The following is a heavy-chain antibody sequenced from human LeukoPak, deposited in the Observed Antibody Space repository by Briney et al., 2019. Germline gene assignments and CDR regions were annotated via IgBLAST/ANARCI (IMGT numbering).Heavy chain of an antibody. CDR1: GYTFTSYY. Sequence: ASVRVSCKASGYTFTSYYMHWVRQAPGQGLEWMGIINPSGGSTSYAQKFQGRVTMTRDTSTSTVYMELSSLRSEDTAVYYCARDAYYDFWSRYGPTYYYYGMDVWGQGTTVTVSS. J-gene: IGHJ6*02. CDR2: INPSGGST. CDR3: ARDAYYDFWSRYGPTYYYYGMDV. V-gene: IGHV1-46*01. D-gene: IGHD3-3*01.